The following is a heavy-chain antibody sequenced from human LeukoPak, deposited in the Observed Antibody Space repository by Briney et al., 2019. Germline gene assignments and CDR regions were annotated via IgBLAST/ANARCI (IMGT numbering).Heavy chain of an antibody. V-gene: IGHV4-59*08. J-gene: IGHJ4*02. CDR2: IYYGGRT. D-gene: IGHD6-19*01. Sequence: SETLSLTCTVSGGSISNYYWCWIRQPPGKGLEWIGNIYYGGRTNYNPSLKSRVTISVDTSKNQFSLKLSSVTAADTAVYYCARGVGGWLFDYWGQGTLVTVSS. CDR3: ARGVGGWLFDY. CDR1: GGSISNYY.